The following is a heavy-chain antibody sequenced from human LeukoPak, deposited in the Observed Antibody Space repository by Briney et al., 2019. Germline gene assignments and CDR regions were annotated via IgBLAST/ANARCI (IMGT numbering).Heavy chain of an antibody. D-gene: IGHD6-6*01. Sequence: GGSLRLSCAASGFTFSSYEMNWVRQAPGKGLEWGSYISSSGSTIYYADPVKGRFTISRDNAKNSLYLQMNSLRAEDTAVYYCARDRGWYSSSGTGYWGQGTLVTVSS. J-gene: IGHJ4*02. V-gene: IGHV3-48*03. CDR2: ISSSGSTI. CDR1: GFTFSSYE. CDR3: ARDRGWYSSSGTGY.